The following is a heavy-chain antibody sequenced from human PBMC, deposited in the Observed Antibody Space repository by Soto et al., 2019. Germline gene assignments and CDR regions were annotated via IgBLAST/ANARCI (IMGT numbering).Heavy chain of an antibody. CDR3: ARGDWPTQMDV. D-gene: IGHD2-21*01. CDR1: GGSISGGTYY. CDR2: VYFSGST. Sequence: QVQLQESGPGLVKPSQTLSLTCTVSGGSISGGTYYWSWIRQPPGQGLEWIGYVYFSGSTYYNPSLKRRVIISVDTSKNQFSLRLSSVTAADTAVYYCARGDWPTQMDVWGQGTTFTVSS. V-gene: IGHV4-31*03. J-gene: IGHJ6*02.